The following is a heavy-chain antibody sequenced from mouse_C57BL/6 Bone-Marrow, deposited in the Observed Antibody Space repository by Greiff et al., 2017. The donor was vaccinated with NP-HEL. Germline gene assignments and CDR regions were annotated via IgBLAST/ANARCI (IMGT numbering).Heavy chain of an antibody. J-gene: IGHJ3*01. CDR3: ARGGWLLRGFAY. Sequence: VQLQQSGPELVKPGASVKISCKASGYTFTDYYMNWVKQSHGKSLEWIGDINPNNGGTSYNQKFKGKATLTVDKSSSTAYMELRSLTSEDSAVYYCARGGWLLRGFAYWGQGTLVTVSA. CDR2: INPNNGGT. D-gene: IGHD2-3*01. V-gene: IGHV1-26*01. CDR1: GYTFTDYY.